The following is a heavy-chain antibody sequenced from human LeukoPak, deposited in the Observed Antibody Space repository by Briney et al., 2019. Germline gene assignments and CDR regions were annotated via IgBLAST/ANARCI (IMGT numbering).Heavy chain of an antibody. CDR2: ISSSSSTI. CDR1: GFTFSSYS. CDR3: ARDPGHRYFDWDYYYYYYMDV. D-gene: IGHD3-9*01. V-gene: IGHV3-48*04. J-gene: IGHJ6*03. Sequence: PGGSLRLSCAASGFTFSSYSMNWVRQAPGKGLEWVSYISSSSSTIYYADSVKGRFTISRDNAKNSLYLQMNSLRAEDTAVYYCARDPGHRYFDWDYYYYYYMDVWGKGTTVTVSS.